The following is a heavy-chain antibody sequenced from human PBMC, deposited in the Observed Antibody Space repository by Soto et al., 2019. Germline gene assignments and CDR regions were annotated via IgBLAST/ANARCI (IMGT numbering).Heavy chain of an antibody. CDR3: AREKAGPLSSGYRFDI. CDR1: GYTFPGYY. Sequence: AASVKVSCKASGYTFPGYYIHWVRQAPGQGLEWVGWMDPNNGGTSYAEKFQGRVTLTRDTSITTAYMELNSLRSDDTAVYHCAREKAGPLSSGYRFDIWGQGTKVTVSS. J-gene: IGHJ3*02. D-gene: IGHD3-22*01. V-gene: IGHV1-2*02. CDR2: MDPNNGGT.